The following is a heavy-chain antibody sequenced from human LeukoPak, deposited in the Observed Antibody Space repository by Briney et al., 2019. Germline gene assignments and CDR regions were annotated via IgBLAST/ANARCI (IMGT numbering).Heavy chain of an antibody. Sequence: ASVKVSCKASGYTFTGYRLHWVRQAPGQGLEWMGWISPKSGDTKYTQKFQDRVTLTRDTSISTAYMELSRLRSDDTAVYYCARDIINTPMWEFDYWGQGALVTVSS. CDR2: ISPKSGDT. CDR3: ARDIINTPMWEFDY. CDR1: GYTFTGYR. V-gene: IGHV1-2*02. D-gene: IGHD5-18*01. J-gene: IGHJ4*02.